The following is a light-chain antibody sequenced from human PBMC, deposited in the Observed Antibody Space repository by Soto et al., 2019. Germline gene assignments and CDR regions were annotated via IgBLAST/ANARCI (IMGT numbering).Light chain of an antibody. CDR3: HQYGTAPLT. CDR2: DAS. CDR1: QSVSSY. J-gene: IGKJ3*01. V-gene: IGKV3-20*01. Sequence: EIVLTQSPATLSLSPGERATLSCRASQSVSSYLAWYQQKPGQAPRLLIYDASSRATGIPDRFSGSGSGTDFTLTISRLEPEDFSVYYCHQYGTAPLTFGPGTKVDIK.